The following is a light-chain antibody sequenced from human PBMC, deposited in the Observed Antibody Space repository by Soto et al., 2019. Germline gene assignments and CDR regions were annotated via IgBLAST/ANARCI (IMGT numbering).Light chain of an antibody. CDR1: QGISNY. Sequence: DIQMTQSPSSLSASVGDRVTITCRASQGISNYLAWYQQKPGKVPKLLIYAASTLQSGVPSRFSGSGSGTDFTLTISSLPTEDVATYYCHKYNSAPRSCGPGTKVDIK. J-gene: IGKJ3*01. CDR3: HKYNSAPRS. V-gene: IGKV1-27*01. CDR2: AAS.